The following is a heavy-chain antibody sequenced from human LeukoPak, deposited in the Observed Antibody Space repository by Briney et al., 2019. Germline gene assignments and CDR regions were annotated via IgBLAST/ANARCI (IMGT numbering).Heavy chain of an antibody. D-gene: IGHD6-19*01. V-gene: IGHV3-23*01. Sequence: GGSLRLSCAASGFTFSSYAMSWVRQAPGKGLEWVSAISGSGGSSYYADSVKGRFTISRDNSKNTLYLQMNSLRAEDTAVYYCAKGYSSGWYSHFDYWGQGTLVTVSS. CDR2: ISGSGGSS. J-gene: IGHJ4*02. CDR1: GFTFSSYA. CDR3: AKGYSSGWYSHFDY.